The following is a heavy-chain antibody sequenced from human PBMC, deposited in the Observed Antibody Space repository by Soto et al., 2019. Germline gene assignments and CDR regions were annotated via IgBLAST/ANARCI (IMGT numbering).Heavy chain of an antibody. V-gene: IGHV4-59*01. Sequence: SEPLSLTCTVSGGSISSYYWSWIRQPPGKGLEWIGYIYYSGSTNYNPSLKSRVTISVDTSKNQFSLKLSSVTAADTAVYYCARVPTGDYVWFDPWGHGTLSTVS. D-gene: IGHD4-17*01. J-gene: IGHJ5*02. CDR3: ARVPTGDYVWFDP. CDR2: IYYSGST. CDR1: GGSISSYY.